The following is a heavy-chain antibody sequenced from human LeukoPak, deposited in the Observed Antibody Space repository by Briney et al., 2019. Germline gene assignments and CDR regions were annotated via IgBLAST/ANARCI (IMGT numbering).Heavy chain of an antibody. CDR3: ARDYFSRAAVLGYFDL. V-gene: IGHV3-30-3*01. CDR2: ISYDGSNK. CDR1: GFTFSSYA. Sequence: GGSLRLSCAASGFTFSSYAMHWVRQAPGKGLEWVAVISYDGSNKYNADSVKGRFTISRDNSKNTLYLQMNSLRAEDTAVYYCARDYFSRAAVLGYFDLWGRGTLVAVSS. J-gene: IGHJ2*01. D-gene: IGHD2-15*01.